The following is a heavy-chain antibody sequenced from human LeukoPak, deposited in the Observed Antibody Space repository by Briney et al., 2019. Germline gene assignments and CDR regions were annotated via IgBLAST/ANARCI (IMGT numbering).Heavy chain of an antibody. J-gene: IGHJ3*01. Sequence: PGGSLRLSCADSGFXFSSYWIHWVRQAPGKGRVWVSRINSDGSITTYADSVKGRFTISRDNAKNTLYLQMNSLRAEDTAVYYCAGGISATGGGWGQGTMVTVSS. D-gene: IGHD6-13*01. V-gene: IGHV3-74*01. CDR1: GFXFSSYW. CDR3: AGGISATGGG. CDR2: INSDGSIT.